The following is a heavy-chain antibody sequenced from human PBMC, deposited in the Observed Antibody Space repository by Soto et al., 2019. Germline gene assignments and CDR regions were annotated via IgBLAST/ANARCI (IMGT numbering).Heavy chain of an antibody. D-gene: IGHD4-17*01. V-gene: IGHV2-5*02. Sequence: ITLKESGPPLVKPTQTLTLTCTFSGFSLTTSEVGVGWIRQPPGKALEWLALIYWDDDKRYSPSLESRLTITQDTSKNQVVLRMTNMGPVDTATYYCAHRREAHGDIFDYWGQGTLVTVS. J-gene: IGHJ4*02. CDR3: AHRREAHGDIFDY. CDR2: IYWDDDK. CDR1: GFSLTTSEVG.